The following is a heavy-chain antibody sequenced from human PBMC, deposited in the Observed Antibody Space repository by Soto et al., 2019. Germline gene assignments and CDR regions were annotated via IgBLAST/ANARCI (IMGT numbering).Heavy chain of an antibody. V-gene: IGHV3-72*01. CDR2: LRNKANGYTT. D-gene: IGHD4-17*01. CDR1: GFPFSDHY. CDR3: TSSWGDYRYFDN. J-gene: IGHJ4*02. Sequence: EVQLVESGGDLVQPGGSLRLSCVASGFPFSDHYVDWVRQAPGKGLEWVGRLRNKANGYTTEYAASVKGRFTISRDDSKNSLYLQMNSLKTEDTAVYYCTSSWGDYRYFDNWGQGTLVSVSS.